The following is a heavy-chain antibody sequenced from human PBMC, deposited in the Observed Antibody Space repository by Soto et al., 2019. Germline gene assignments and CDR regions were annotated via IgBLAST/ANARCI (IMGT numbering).Heavy chain of an antibody. J-gene: IGHJ6*02. D-gene: IGHD6-13*01. CDR2: ISSSSSTI. CDR3: ARELPWQQLVRGYYYYGMDV. Sequence: EVQLVESGGGLVQPGGSLRLSCAASGFTFSSYSMNWVRQAPGKGLEWVSYISSSSSTIYYADSVTGRFTISRDNAKNSLYLQMNSLRAEDTAVYYCARELPWQQLVRGYYYYGMDVWGQGTTVTVSS. V-gene: IGHV3-48*01. CDR1: GFTFSSYS.